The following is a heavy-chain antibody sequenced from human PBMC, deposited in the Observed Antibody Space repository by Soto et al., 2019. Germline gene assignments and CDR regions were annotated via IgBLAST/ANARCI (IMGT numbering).Heavy chain of an antibody. CDR1: GGSGSGSGYY. CDR3: GRLEGLATISYYFDY. J-gene: IGHJ4*02. V-gene: IGHV4-39*01. D-gene: IGHD3-9*01. Sequence: SETLSLTCTVAGGSGSGSGYYWGWVSQPPGKGLEWIGSVYYSGSTYYNPYLESRVTISVDKSKNQFSLKLISLSAADTAVYYCGRLEGLATISYYFDYWGQGALVTVPQ. CDR2: VYYSGST.